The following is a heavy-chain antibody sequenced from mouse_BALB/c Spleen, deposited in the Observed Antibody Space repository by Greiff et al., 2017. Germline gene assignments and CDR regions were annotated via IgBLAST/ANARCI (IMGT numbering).Heavy chain of an antibody. CDR2: INPSNGRT. CDR3: AQIYYGNPYYAMDY. CDR1: GYTFTSYW. V-gene: IGHV1S81*02. D-gene: IGHD2-1*01. Sequence: VQLQQPGAELVKPGASVKLSCKASGYTFTSYWMHWVKQRPGQGLEWIGEINPSNGRTNYNEKFKSKATLTVDKSSSTAYMQLSSLTSEDSAVYYCAQIYYGNPYYAMDYWGQGTSVTVSS. J-gene: IGHJ4*01.